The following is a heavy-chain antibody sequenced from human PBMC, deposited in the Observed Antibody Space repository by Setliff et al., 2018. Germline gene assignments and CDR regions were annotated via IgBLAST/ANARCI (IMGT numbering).Heavy chain of an antibody. CDR1: GITFSSYA. CDR3: AGDKPLQHNYNFWSGYCPY. J-gene: IGHJ4*02. V-gene: IGHV3-30*01. Sequence: PGGSLRLSCAASGITFSSYAMHWVRQAPGKGLEWVAVISYDGINKYYAGSVKGRFTISRDNSKNTLYLQMNSLRPEDTAVYYCAGDKPLQHNYNFWSGYCPYWGQGTLVTVS. D-gene: IGHD3-3*01. CDR2: ISYDGINK.